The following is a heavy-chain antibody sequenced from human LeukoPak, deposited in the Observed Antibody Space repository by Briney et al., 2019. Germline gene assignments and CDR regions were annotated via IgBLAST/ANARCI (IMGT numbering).Heavy chain of an antibody. J-gene: IGHJ1*01. CDR3: ARDGGSYSDIAEYFQH. Sequence: PSETLSLTCTVSGGSVSSGPYYWSRIRQPPGKGLEWIGYIYHSGNTNYNPSLKSRVTISVDRSKNQFSLKLSSVTAADTAVYYCARDGGSYSDIAEYFQHWGQGTLVTVSS. D-gene: IGHD4-17*01. CDR1: GGSVSSGPYY. CDR2: IYHSGNT. V-gene: IGHV4-61*01.